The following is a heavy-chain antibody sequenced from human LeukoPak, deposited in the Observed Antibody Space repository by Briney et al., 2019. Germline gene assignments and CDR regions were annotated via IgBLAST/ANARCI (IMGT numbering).Heavy chain of an antibody. CDR1: GFTFNTYS. Sequence: PGGSLRLSCAASGFTFNTYSMNWVRQAPGKGLEWVSNIISRGDTTHYAASVKGRFTISRDSAKNSVFLHLNSLRGDDTAVYYCARGRGYCTGVSCDIDYWGQGTLVTVSS. J-gene: IGHJ4*02. D-gene: IGHD2-8*02. CDR3: ARGRGYCTGVSCDIDY. CDR2: IISRGDTT. V-gene: IGHV3-48*04.